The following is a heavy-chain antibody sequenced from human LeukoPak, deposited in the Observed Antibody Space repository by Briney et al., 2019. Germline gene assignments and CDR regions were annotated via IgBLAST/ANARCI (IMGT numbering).Heavy chain of an antibody. D-gene: IGHD3-22*01. CDR3: ARILRWYDSSGLVYDFDY. J-gene: IGHJ4*02. CDR1: GGSFSSGDYY. CDR2: IYYSGST. Sequence: SETQSLTCTVSGGSFSSGDYYWSWIRKPRGKGLEWIGYIYYSGSTYYNPSRKSRVTISVDTSKNQFSLKLSFVTATDTAVYYCARILRWYDSSGLVYDFDYWGQGTLVTVSS. V-gene: IGHV4-30-4*01.